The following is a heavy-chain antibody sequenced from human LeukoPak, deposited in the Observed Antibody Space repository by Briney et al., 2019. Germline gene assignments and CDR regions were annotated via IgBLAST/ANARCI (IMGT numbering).Heavy chain of an antibody. V-gene: IGHV3-43*01. CDR1: GFTFNDYT. J-gene: IGHJ4*02. Sequence: PGRSLRLSCVASGFTFNDYTMHWVRQAPGKGLEWVSLISWDGGRPYYADSVKGRFTISRDNSNNSLYLHMNSLKTDDTALYYCAKGPRWFGELKLDYWGQGTLVTVSS. D-gene: IGHD3-10*01. CDR3: AKGPRWFGELKLDY. CDR2: ISWDGGRP.